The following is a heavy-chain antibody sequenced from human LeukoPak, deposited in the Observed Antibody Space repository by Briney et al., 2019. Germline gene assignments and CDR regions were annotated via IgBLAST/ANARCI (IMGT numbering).Heavy chain of an antibody. J-gene: IGHJ4*02. CDR1: GLTFSSYW. CDR2: IKQDGSEK. CDR3: ARFISSFDY. D-gene: IGHD3-16*02. Sequence: PGGSLRLSCAASGLTFSSYWMSWVRQAPGKGLEWVANIKQDGSEKYYVDSVKGRFTISRDNAKNSLYLQMNSLRAEDTAVYYCARFISSFDYWGQGTLVTVSS. V-gene: IGHV3-7*01.